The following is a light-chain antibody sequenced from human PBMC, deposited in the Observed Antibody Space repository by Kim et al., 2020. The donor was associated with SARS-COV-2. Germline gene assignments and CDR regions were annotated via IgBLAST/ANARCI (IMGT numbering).Light chain of an antibody. CDR2: DVN. J-gene: IGLJ1*01. CDR1: SSDVGGYNY. Sequence: QSALTQPASVSGSPGQSITISCTGTSSDVGGYNYVSWYQQHPGKAPKLMIYDVNNRPSGVSNRFSGSKSANTASLTISGLQAEDEADYYCSSYTNFITSRVFGTGTKVTVL. CDR3: SSYTNFITSRV. V-gene: IGLV2-14*03.